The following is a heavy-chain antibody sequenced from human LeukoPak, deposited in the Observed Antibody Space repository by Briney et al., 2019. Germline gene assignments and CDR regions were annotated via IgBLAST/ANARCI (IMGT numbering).Heavy chain of an antibody. Sequence: GGALRLSCAAHGFTFSSYGMHWVRQAPGKGLEWVAFIRYDGSNKYYADSVKGRFTISRDNSKNTLYMQMNSLRAEDTAVYYCAKGEKDFWSGYSIPDFDYWGQGTLVTVSS. CDR3: AKGEKDFWSGYSIPDFDY. V-gene: IGHV3-30*02. CDR1: GFTFSSYG. D-gene: IGHD3-3*01. J-gene: IGHJ4*02. CDR2: IRYDGSNK.